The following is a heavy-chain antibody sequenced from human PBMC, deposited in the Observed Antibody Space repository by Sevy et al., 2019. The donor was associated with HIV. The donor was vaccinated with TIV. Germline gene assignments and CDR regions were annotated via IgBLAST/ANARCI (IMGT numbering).Heavy chain of an antibody. J-gene: IGHJ3*02. V-gene: IGHV3-7*01. CDR1: GFTFRTYW. D-gene: IGHD5-18*01. CDR3: ARDRTSCYDAFDI. CDR2: IQKD. Sequence: GGSLRLSCEAFGFTFRTYWMTWIRQAPGKGPEWVANIQKDVDSVEGRFTISRDNARNSLYLQMSSLRAEDTAVYYCARDRTSCYDAFDIWGQGTMVTVSS.